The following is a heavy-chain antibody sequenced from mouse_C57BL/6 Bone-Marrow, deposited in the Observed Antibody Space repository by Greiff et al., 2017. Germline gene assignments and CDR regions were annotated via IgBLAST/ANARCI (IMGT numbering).Heavy chain of an antibody. D-gene: IGHD2-2*01. CDR2: IDPANGDT. CDR3: PSGYHIAY. Sequence: VQLQQSVAELVRPGASVKLSCTASGFNIKNTYMPWVQQRPEQGLEWIGRIDPANGDTKYAPKFQGKATITADTSSNTAYLQLSSLTSGDTAIYYCPSGYHIAYWGQGTLVTVSA. CDR1: GFNIKNTY. V-gene: IGHV14-3*01. J-gene: IGHJ3*01.